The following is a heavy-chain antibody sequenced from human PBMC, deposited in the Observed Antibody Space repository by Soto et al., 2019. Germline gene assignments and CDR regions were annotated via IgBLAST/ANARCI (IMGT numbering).Heavy chain of an antibody. J-gene: IGHJ3*02. V-gene: IGHV1-18*04. CDR1: GYTFTSYG. Sequence: ASVKVSCKASGYTFTSYGISWVRQAPGQGLEWVGWISAYNGNTNYAQKLQGRVTMTTDTSTSTAYMELRSLRSDDTAVYYCARDSWSGLTNAFDIWGQGTMVTVSS. CDR3: ARDSWSGLTNAFDI. D-gene: IGHD2-21*02. CDR2: ISAYNGNT.